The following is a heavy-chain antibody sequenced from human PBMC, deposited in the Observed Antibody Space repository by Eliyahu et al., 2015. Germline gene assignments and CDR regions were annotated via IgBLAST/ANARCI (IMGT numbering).Heavy chain of an antibody. CDR3: AKAAYSSGWYEDY. J-gene: IGHJ4*02. Sequence: EVQLLESGGGLVQPGGSLRLSXAXXGFTFSLYAMSWVRQAPGKGLEWVSAISGSGDYTYYADSVKGRFTIFRDNSKNTLYLQMNSLRAEDTTVYYCAKAAYSSGWYEDYWGQGTLVTVSS. CDR2: ISGSGDYT. D-gene: IGHD6-19*01. V-gene: IGHV3-23*01. CDR1: GFTFSLYA.